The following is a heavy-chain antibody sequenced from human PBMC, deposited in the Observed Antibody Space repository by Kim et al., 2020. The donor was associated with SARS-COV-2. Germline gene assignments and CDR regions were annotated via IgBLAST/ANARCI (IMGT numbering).Heavy chain of an antibody. V-gene: IGHV4-34*01. J-gene: IGHJ4*02. D-gene: IGHD1-20*01. CDR3: ARDRYNWNELDY. Sequence: NYNPALKSRVTISVDTSKNQFSLKLSSVTAADTAVYYCARDRYNWNELDYWGQGTLVTVSS.